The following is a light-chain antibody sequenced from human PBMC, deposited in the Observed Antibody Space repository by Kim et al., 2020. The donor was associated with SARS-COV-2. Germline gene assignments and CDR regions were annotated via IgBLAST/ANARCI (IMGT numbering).Light chain of an antibody. J-gene: IGKJ4*01. CDR1: QGMSSY. CDR2: AAS. Sequence: IQLTQSPSSLSASVGDRVTITCRASQGMSSYFAWYQQKPGTAPKLLIYAASNLESGVPSRFSGSGSGTDFTLTISSLQPEDFATYYCQQFDSFGGGTKVDIK. CDR3: QQFDS. V-gene: IGKV1-9*01.